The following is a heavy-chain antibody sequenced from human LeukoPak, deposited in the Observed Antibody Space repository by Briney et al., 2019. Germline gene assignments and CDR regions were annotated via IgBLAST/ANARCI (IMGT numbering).Heavy chain of an antibody. J-gene: IGHJ4*02. CDR1: GGSISSSSYY. CDR3: ARGVARSSKFHFSYYFDY. CDR2: IYYIGST. V-gene: IGHV4-39*07. Sequence: SETLSLTCTVSGGSISSSSYYWGWIRQPPGEGLEWIGSIYYIGSTYYNPSLKSRVIISVDTSKNQFSLKLSSVTAADTAVYYCARGVARSSKFHFSYYFDYWGQGTLVTVSS. D-gene: IGHD6-6*01.